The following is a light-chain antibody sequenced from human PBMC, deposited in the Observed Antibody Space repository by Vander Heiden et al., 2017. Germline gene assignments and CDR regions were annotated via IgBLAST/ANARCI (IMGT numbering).Light chain of an antibody. CDR2: LGD. V-gene: IGKV2-28*01. CDR1: QSLLHSNGYNY. J-gene: IGKJ1*01. Sequence: VMSDRPRVVSGTPGEPASISCRSSQSLLHSNGYNYLDWYLQKPGQSPQLLIYLGDDRGSGVPVRVVDSGAVPDFKIKINRGEAEDVAIYYCKQDKQTPMTFGQGTKVEIK. CDR3: KQDKQTPMT.